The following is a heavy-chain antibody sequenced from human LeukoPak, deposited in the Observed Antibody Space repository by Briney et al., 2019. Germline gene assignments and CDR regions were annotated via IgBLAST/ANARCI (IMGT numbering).Heavy chain of an antibody. Sequence: GGSLRLSCAASGFTVSSSYMSWVRQAPGKGLEWVSVIYSGGSTYYADSVKGRFTISRDNSKNTLYLQMNSLRAEDTAVYYCAREGYYDSSGYGTLDYWGQGTLVTVSS. V-gene: IGHV3-66*01. D-gene: IGHD3-22*01. CDR2: IYSGGST. CDR3: AREGYYDSSGYGTLDY. J-gene: IGHJ4*02. CDR1: GFTVSSSY.